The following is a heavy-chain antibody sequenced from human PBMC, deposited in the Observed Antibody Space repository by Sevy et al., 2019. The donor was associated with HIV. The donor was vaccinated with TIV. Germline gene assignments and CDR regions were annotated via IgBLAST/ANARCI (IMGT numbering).Heavy chain of an antibody. CDR3: AKGVPIVVVPAGEYGMDV. V-gene: IGHV3-30*18. D-gene: IGHD2-2*01. CDR1: GFTFSSYG. CDR2: ISYDGSNK. Sequence: GGSLRLSCAASGFTFSSYGMHWVRQAPGKGLEWVAVISYDGSNKYYADSVKGRFTISRDNSKNTLYLQMNSLRAEDTAVYYCAKGVPIVVVPAGEYGMDVWGQGTMVTVSS. J-gene: IGHJ6*02.